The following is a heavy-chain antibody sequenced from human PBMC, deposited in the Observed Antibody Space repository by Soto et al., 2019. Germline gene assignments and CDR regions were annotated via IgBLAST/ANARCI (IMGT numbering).Heavy chain of an antibody. CDR3: ARAKRGRAFDI. CDR2: ISSSGSTI. Sequence: PGGSLRLSCAASGFTFSSYGMNWVRQAPGKGLEWVSYISSSGSTIYYADSVKGRFTISRDNAKNSLYLQMNSLRAEDTAVYYCARAKRGRAFDIWGQGTMVTVSS. CDR1: GFTFSSYG. J-gene: IGHJ3*02. V-gene: IGHV3-48*04.